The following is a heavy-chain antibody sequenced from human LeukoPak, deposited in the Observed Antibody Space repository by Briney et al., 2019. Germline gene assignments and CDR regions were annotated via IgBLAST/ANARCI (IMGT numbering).Heavy chain of an antibody. J-gene: IGHJ4*02. V-gene: IGHV3-73*01. Sequence: GGSLPLSCAASGFTFSGSAMHWVRQASGKGLEWVGRIRSKANSYATAYAASVKGRFTISRDDSKNTAYLEMNSLKTEDTAVYYCTGECSGGNCYSADYWGQGTLVTVSS. CDR1: GFTFSGSA. CDR2: IRSKANSYAT. D-gene: IGHD2-15*01. CDR3: TGECSGGNCYSADY.